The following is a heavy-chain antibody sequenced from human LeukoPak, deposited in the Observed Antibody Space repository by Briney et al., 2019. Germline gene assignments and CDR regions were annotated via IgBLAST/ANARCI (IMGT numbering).Heavy chain of an antibody. Sequence: PGGSLRLSCAASGFTFSSYAMSWVRQAPGKGLEWVSAITSGAGTYYADSVKGRFTISRDNSKNTLYLQMNSLRAEDTAVYYCAKDGPTPGYSNCWGQGTLVTVSS. CDR3: AKDGPTPGYSNC. CDR2: ITSGAGT. CDR1: GFTFSSYA. V-gene: IGHV3-23*01. D-gene: IGHD6-13*01. J-gene: IGHJ4*02.